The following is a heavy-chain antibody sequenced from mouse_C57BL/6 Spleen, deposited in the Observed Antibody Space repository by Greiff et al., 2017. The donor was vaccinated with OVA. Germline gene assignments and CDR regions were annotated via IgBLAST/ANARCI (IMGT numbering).Heavy chain of an antibody. CDR2: ISDGGSYT. CDR3: AREYPLFAY. D-gene: IGHD5-1-1*01. Sequence: EVKLVESGGGLVKPGGSLKLSCAASGFTFSSYDMSWVRQTPEKRLEWVATISDGGSYTYYPDNVKGRFTISRDNAKNNLYLQMSHLKSEDTAMYYCAREYPLFAYWGQGTLVTVSA. V-gene: IGHV5-4*01. J-gene: IGHJ3*01. CDR1: GFTFSSYD.